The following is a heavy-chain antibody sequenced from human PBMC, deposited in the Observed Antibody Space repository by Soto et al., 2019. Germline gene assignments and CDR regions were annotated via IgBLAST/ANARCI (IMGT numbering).Heavy chain of an antibody. CDR2: IYYSGSN. CDR1: GGSISSSSYY. J-gene: IGHJ3*02. Sequence: QLQLQESGPGLVKPSETLSLTCTVSGGSISSSSYYWGWIRQPPGKGLEWIGSIYYSGSNYYNPYLKSRVTISVDTSKHQFALKLSSVTAADTAVYYCARHSATVRDLNCSGGSCYAHDAFDIWGQGTMVTVSS. V-gene: IGHV4-39*01. D-gene: IGHD2-15*01. CDR3: ARHSATVRDLNCSGGSCYAHDAFDI.